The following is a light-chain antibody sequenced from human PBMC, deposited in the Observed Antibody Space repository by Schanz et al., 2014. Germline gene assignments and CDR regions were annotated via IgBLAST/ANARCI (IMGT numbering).Light chain of an antibody. CDR3: SSYGGSNFVV. Sequence: QSVLTQPPSASGTPGQRVTISCSGSSSNIGSNTVNWYQQLPGTAPKLLIYSNNQRPSGVPDRFSGSKSGNTASLTVSGLQAEDEADYYCSSYGGSNFVVFGGGTKLTVL. J-gene: IGLJ2*01. CDR1: SSNIGSNT. V-gene: IGLV1-44*01. CDR2: SNN.